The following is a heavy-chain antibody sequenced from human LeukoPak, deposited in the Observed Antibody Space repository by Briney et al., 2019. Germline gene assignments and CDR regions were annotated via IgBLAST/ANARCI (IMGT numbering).Heavy chain of an antibody. V-gene: IGHV3-23*01. D-gene: IGHD6-19*01. Sequence: GGSLRLSCAASGFTFSSYGMSWVRQAPGKGLEWVSAISGSGGSTYYADSVKGRFTISRDNSKNTLYLQMNSLRAEDTAVYYCAKDRVAQWLVLIYGLKIYFDYWGQGTLVTVSS. J-gene: IGHJ4*02. CDR2: ISGSGGST. CDR1: GFTFSSYG. CDR3: AKDRVAQWLVLIYGLKIYFDY.